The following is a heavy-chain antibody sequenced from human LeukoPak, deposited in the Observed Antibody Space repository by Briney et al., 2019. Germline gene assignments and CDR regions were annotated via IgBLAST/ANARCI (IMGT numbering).Heavy chain of an antibody. CDR3: ASVGPAREWLVAFDI. Sequence: ASVKVSCKASVYTFTSYYMHWVRQARGQAVEWMGIINPSGGSTSYAQKLQGRVTMTSDTSTSTVYMELSSVRAEDTAVSYCASVGPAREWLVAFDIWGQGTMVTVSS. V-gene: IGHV1-46*01. J-gene: IGHJ3*02. CDR1: VYTFTSYY. CDR2: INPSGGST. D-gene: IGHD6-19*01.